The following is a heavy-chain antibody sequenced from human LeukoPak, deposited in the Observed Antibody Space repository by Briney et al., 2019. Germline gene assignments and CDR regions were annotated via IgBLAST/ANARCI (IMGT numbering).Heavy chain of an antibody. V-gene: IGHV3-23*01. CDR2: ISGSGGST. CDR1: GFSVSNYY. D-gene: IGHD5-12*01. CDR3: AKVNSGYDLSHFDY. J-gene: IGHJ4*02. Sequence: AGGSLRLSCAASGFSVSNYYMSWVRQAPGKGLEWVSAISGSGGSTYYADSVKGRFTISRDNSKNTLYLQMNSLRAEDTAVYYCAKVNSGYDLSHFDYWGQGTLVTVSS.